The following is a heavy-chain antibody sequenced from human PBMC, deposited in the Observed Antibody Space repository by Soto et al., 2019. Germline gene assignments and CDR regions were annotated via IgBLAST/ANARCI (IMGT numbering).Heavy chain of an antibody. V-gene: IGHV1-69*13. J-gene: IGHJ6*02. CDR3: ARHSSSWYYYYGMDV. Sequence: SVKVSCKASGGTFSSYAISWVRQAPGQGLEWMGGIIPIFGTANYAQKFQGRVTITADESTSTAYMELSGLRSEDTAVYYCARHSSSWYYYYGMDVGGQGTTVTVSS. CDR2: IIPIFGTA. CDR1: GGTFSSYA. D-gene: IGHD6-13*01.